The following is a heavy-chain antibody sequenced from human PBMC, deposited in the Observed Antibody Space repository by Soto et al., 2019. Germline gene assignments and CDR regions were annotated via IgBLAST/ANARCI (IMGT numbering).Heavy chain of an antibody. Sequence: QLQLQESGPGLVKPSETLSLTSTVSGGSISSTSYYWGWIRQPPGKGLEWIGSIYYTGRTYYNPSLRSRVTISVDTAQNQFSLNLSSVTAADTAVYYCARLIGNPYYCDSWGQGTLVTVSS. D-gene: IGHD3-16*02. V-gene: IGHV4-39*01. CDR2: IYYTGRT. CDR1: GGSISSTSYY. CDR3: ARLIGNPYYCDS. J-gene: IGHJ4*02.